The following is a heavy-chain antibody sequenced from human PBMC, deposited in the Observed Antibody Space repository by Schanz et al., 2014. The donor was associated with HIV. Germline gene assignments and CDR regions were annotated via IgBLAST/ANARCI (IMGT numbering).Heavy chain of an antibody. D-gene: IGHD3-22*01. J-gene: IGHJ4*02. V-gene: IGHV3-23*04. Sequence: VQLVESGGGVVQPGRSLRLSCAASGFNFNNYAMTWVRQAPGKGLEWVSSISESGGRTYYADSVNGRFTISRDNSKNTLYLQMTTLRIDDTAVYYCAKPEYDSRGNSQSHFDYWGQGTLVTLSP. CDR2: ISESGGRT. CDR1: GFNFNNYA. CDR3: AKPEYDSRGNSQSHFDY.